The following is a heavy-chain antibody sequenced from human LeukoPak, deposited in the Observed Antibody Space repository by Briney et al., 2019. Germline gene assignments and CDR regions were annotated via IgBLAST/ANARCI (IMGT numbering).Heavy chain of an antibody. CDR2: IIPIFGTA. J-gene: IGHJ6*03. CDR1: GGTFSSYA. CDR3: ARAVLGPTYYYMDV. D-gene: IGHD2-15*01. Sequence: SVKVSCKASGGTFSSYAISWVRQAPGQGLEWMGRIIPIFGTANYAQKFRGRVTITTDESTSTAYMELSSLRSEDTAVYYCARAVLGPTYYYMDVWGKGTTVTVSS. V-gene: IGHV1-69*05.